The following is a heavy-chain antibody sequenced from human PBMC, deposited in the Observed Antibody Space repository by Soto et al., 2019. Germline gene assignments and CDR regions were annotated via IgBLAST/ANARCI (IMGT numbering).Heavy chain of an antibody. CDR1: GGSISSTDYF. CDR3: ARQGYYPHKTYPPSRF. V-gene: IGHV4-39*01. D-gene: IGHD2-21*01. Sequence: SETLSLTCTVSGGSISSTDYFWGWIRQPPGKGLEWIGSIAYSGKTYYNPSLRSRVTMSVDTSKNQLSLRLISVTTADTAVYYCARQGYYPHKTYPPSRFWGQGTLVTVSS. CDR2: IAYSGKT. J-gene: IGHJ4*02.